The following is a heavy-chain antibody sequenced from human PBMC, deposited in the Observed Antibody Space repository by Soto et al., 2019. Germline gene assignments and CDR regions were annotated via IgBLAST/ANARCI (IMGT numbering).Heavy chain of an antibody. CDR1: GFTFSSYA. J-gene: IGHJ4*02. Sequence: GSLRLSCAASGFTFSSYAMHWVRQAPGKGLEWVAVISYDGSNKYYADSVKGRFTISRDNSKNTLYLQMNSLRAEDTAVYYCPKLPLVLALGFVSWGQGTLVTVSS. CDR2: ISYDGSNK. CDR3: PKLPLVLALGFVS. V-gene: IGHV3-30-3*02.